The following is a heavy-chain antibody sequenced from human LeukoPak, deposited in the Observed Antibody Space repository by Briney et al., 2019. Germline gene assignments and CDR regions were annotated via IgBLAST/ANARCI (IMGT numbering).Heavy chain of an antibody. CDR3: ARGLSGYSSSLGY. Sequence: GGSLRLSCAASGFTLDDYAMHWVRQAPGKGLEWVSGISWNSGTIGYADSVKGRFTIPRDNAKNTLYLQMNSLRAEHTAVYYCARGLSGYSSSLGYWGQGTLVTVSS. J-gene: IGHJ4*02. CDR1: GFTLDDYA. D-gene: IGHD6-6*01. V-gene: IGHV3-9*01. CDR2: ISWNSGTI.